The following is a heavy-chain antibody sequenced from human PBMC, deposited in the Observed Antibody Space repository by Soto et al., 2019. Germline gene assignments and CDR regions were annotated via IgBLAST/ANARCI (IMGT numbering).Heavy chain of an antibody. CDR3: ATDSWYYYDSSGYFYY. J-gene: IGHJ4*02. V-gene: IGHV1-24*01. D-gene: IGHD3-22*01. CDR2: FDPEDGET. Sequence: ASVKVSCKVSGYTLTELSMHWVRQAPGKGLEWMGGFDPEDGETIYAQKFQGRVTMTEDTSTDTAYMELSSLRSEDTAVYYCATDSWYYYDSSGYFYYWGQGTLVTVSS. CDR1: GYTLTELS.